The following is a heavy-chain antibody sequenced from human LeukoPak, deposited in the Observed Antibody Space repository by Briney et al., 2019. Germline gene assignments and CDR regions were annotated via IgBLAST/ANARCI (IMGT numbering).Heavy chain of an antibody. CDR3: ARGGYYDSGDYYYYGMDV. CDR2: IYYSGST. J-gene: IGHJ6*02. Sequence: PSETLSLTCTVSGGSISSYYWSWIRQPPGKGLEWIGYIYYSGSTNYNPSPKSRVTMSVDTSKNQFSLKLSSVTAADTAVYYCARGGYYDSGDYYYYGMDVWGQGTTVTVSS. CDR1: GGSISSYY. D-gene: IGHD3-22*01. V-gene: IGHV4-59*12.